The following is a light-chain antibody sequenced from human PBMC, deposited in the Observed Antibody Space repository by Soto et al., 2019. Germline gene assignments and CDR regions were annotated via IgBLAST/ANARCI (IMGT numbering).Light chain of an antibody. CDR3: QQSFSIPYT. J-gene: IGKJ2*01. CDR2: AAS. CDR1: QSISSW. V-gene: IGKV1-39*01. Sequence: DVQVTQSTSTLSASVGDRVTITCRASQSISSWLAWYQQKPGKAPKLLIYAASSLQSGVPSRFSGSGSGTDFTLTISSLQPEDFATYYCQQSFSIPYTFGQGTKVDI.